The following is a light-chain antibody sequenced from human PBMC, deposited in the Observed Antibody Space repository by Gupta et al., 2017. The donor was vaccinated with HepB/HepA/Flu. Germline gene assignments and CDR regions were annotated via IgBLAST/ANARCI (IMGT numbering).Light chain of an antibody. Sequence: DIQMTQSPSSLSASVGDRVTITCRASQSISSYLNWYQQKPGKAPKLLIYAASSLQSGVPSRFSGSGSGTDFTLTISRLQPEDFATYYCQHRDSTPNTFGQGTKMDIK. CDR1: QSISSY. J-gene: IGKJ2*01. CDR2: AAS. CDR3: QHRDSTPNT. V-gene: IGKV1-39*01.